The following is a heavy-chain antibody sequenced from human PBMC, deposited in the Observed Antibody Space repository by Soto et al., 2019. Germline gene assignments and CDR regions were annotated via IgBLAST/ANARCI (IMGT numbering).Heavy chain of an antibody. J-gene: IGHJ3*02. CDR3: ARDSGRLLSSSTI. V-gene: IGHV4-61*01. D-gene: IGHD4-17*01. CDR2: IYYTGST. Sequence: SETLSLTCTVSGGSVNSGSYYWSWIRQPPGKGLEWIGYIYYTGSTKYNPSLTSPVTISLDTSTNQFSLRLSSVTAADTAVYYCARDSGRLLSSSTIWGQGTMVTVSS. CDR1: GGSVNSGSYY.